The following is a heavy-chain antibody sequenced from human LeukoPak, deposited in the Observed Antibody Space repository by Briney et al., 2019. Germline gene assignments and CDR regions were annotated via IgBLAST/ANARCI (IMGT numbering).Heavy chain of an antibody. CDR3: ARGYSNYGYAFDI. Sequence: GGSLRLSCAASGFTFSSYAMSWVRQAPGEGLEWVSAISGSGGSTYYADSVKGRFTISRDNSKNTLYLQMNSLRAEDTAVYFCARGYSNYGYAFDIWGQGTMVTVSS. J-gene: IGHJ3*02. CDR2: ISGSGGST. D-gene: IGHD4-11*01. V-gene: IGHV3-23*01. CDR1: GFTFSSYA.